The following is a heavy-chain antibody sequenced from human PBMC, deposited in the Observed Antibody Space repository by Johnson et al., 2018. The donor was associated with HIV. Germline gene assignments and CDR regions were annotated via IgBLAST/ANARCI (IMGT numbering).Heavy chain of an antibody. CDR2: IKQDGSEK. J-gene: IGHJ3*02. D-gene: IGHD1-14*01. Sequence: MLLVESGGGLVQPVGSLRLSCAASGFTFSIYWMTWVRQAPRKGLEWVANIKQDGSEKYYVDSVKGRFTTSRDNAKNSLYLQLNSLRAEDTAVYYCATRDPTYRPGAFDIWGQGTMVCVSS. CDR3: ATRDPTYRPGAFDI. V-gene: IGHV3-7*01. CDR1: GFTFSIYW.